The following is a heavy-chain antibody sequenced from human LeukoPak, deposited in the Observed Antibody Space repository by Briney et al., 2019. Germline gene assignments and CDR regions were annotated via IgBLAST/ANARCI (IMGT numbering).Heavy chain of an antibody. CDR3: ARPIDGFWDAFDI. V-gene: IGHV1-8*01. CDR2: MNPNSGNT. Sequence: ASVKVSCKASGYTFTSYDINWVRQATGQGLEWMGWMNPNSGNTGYAQKFQGRVTMTRDMSTSTVYMELSSLRSEDTAVYYCARPIDGFWDAFDIWGQGTMVTVSS. J-gene: IGHJ3*02. CDR1: GYTFTSYD. D-gene: IGHD3-10*01.